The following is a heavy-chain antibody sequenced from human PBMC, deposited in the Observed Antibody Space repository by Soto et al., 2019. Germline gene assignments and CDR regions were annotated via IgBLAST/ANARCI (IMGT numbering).Heavy chain of an antibody. CDR1: GFMFSSYA. V-gene: IGHV3-30-3*01. Sequence: QVQLVESGGGVVQPGRSLRLSCAASGFMFSSYAMHWVRQAPGKGLEWVAVKTYDGSNKYYADSVKGRFTISRDNSKXXXXXXXXXXXXXXXXXXXXARAGGLLVDYWGQGTLVTVSS. CDR3: ARAGGLLVDY. D-gene: IGHD1-26*01. CDR2: KTYDGSNK. J-gene: IGHJ4*02.